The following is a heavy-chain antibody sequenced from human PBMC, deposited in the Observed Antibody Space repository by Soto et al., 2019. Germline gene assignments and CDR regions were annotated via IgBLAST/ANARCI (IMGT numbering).Heavy chain of an antibody. Sequence: EVQLVESGGGVVRPGGSLRLSCAASGFTFDDYGMSWVRQAPGKGLEWVSGINWNGGSTGYADAVKGRFTISRDNAKSALYLQMSSLRAEDTALDHCARDTLHCSGGSCSGYWYFDLWGRGGLVTVSS. V-gene: IGHV3-20*01. CDR1: GFTFDDYG. D-gene: IGHD2-15*01. CDR2: INWNGGST. CDR3: ARDTLHCSGGSCSGYWYFDL. J-gene: IGHJ2*01.